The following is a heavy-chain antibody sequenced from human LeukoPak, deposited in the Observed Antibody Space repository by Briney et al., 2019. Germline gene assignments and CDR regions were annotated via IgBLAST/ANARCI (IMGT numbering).Heavy chain of an antibody. Sequence: GGSLRLSCAASGFTLSSYAMSWVRQAPGKGLEWVSAISGSGGSTYYADSVKGRFTISRDNSKNTLYLQMNSLRAEDTAVYYCAKFVWSDSYYFDYWGQGTLVTVSS. CDR1: GFTLSSYA. J-gene: IGHJ4*02. D-gene: IGHD3-3*01. CDR3: AKFVWSDSYYFDY. V-gene: IGHV3-23*01. CDR2: ISGSGGST.